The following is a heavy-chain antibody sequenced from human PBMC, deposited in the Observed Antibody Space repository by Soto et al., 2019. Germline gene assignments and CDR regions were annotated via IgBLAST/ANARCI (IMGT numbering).Heavy chain of an antibody. J-gene: IGHJ6*02. V-gene: IGHV1-69*13. CDR2: IIPIFGTA. CDR3: ARTNYDSQLDIVVVPAANDYYYGMDV. CDR1: GGTFSSYA. Sequence: GASVKVSCKASGGTFSSYAISWVRQAPGQELEWMGGIIPIFGTANYAQKFQGRVTITADESTSTAYMELSSLRSEDTAVYYCARTNYDSQLDIVVVPAANDYYYGMDVWGQGTTVTVSS. D-gene: IGHD2-2*01.